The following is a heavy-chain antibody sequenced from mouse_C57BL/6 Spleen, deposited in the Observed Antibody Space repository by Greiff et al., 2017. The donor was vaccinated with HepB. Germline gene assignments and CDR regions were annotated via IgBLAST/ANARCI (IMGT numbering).Heavy chain of an antibody. D-gene: IGHD2-4*01. CDR1: GYTFTTYP. J-gene: IGHJ3*01. CDR3: AVYDYDGSWFAY. CDR2: FHPYNDDT. Sequence: QVQLQQSGAELVKPGASVKMSCKASGYTFTTYPIEWMKQNHGKSLEWIGNFHPYNDDTKYNEKLKGKATLTVEKSSSTVYLELSRLTSDDSAVYYCAVYDYDGSWFAYWGQGTLVTVSA. V-gene: IGHV1-47*01.